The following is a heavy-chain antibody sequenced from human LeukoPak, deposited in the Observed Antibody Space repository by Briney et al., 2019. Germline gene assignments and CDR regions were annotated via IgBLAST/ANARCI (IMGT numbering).Heavy chain of an antibody. CDR2: INHSGST. CDR1: GGSFSGYY. J-gene: IGHJ6*02. Sequence: SETLSLTCAVYGGSFSGYYWSWIRQPPGKGQEWIGEINHSGSTNYNPSLKSRVTISVDTSKNQFSLKLSSVTAADTAVYYYARDYDFWSGYYGNNYYYYGMDVWGQGTTVTVSS. V-gene: IGHV4-34*01. CDR3: ARDYDFWSGYYGNNYYYYGMDV. D-gene: IGHD3-3*01.